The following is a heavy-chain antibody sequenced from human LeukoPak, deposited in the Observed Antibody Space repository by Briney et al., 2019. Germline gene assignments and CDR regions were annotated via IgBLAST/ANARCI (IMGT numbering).Heavy chain of an antibody. CDR3: ASVVPAAKFDY. D-gene: IGHD2-2*01. Sequence: SETLSLTCTVSGGSISSSSYYWGWIRQPPGKGPEWIGSIYYSGSTFYNPSLKSRVTISLDTSKNQFSLRLSSVTAADTAVYYCASVVPAAKFDYWGQGTLVTVSS. V-gene: IGHV4-39*01. J-gene: IGHJ4*02. CDR2: IYYSGST. CDR1: GGSISSSSYY.